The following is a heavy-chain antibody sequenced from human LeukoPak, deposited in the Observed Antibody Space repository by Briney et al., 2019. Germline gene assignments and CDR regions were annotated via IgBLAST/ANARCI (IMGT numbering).Heavy chain of an antibody. CDR2: INAGNGNT. CDR3: ARSSTGNYPYHFDY. D-gene: IGHD1-1*01. CDR1: GYTFTSYA. Sequence: ASVKVSCKASGYTFTSYAMHWVRQAPGQRLEWMGWINAGNGNTKYSQKFQGRVTITRDTSASTAYMELSSLRSEDTAVYYCARSSTGNYPYHFDYWGQGTLVTVSS. J-gene: IGHJ4*02. V-gene: IGHV1-3*01.